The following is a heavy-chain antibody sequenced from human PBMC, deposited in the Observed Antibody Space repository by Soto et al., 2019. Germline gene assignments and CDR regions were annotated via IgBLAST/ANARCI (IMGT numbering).Heavy chain of an antibody. Sequence: QVQLVESGGGVVQPGRSLRLSCAASGFTFSSYGMHWVRQAPGKGLEWVAVISYDGSNKYYADSVKGRFTISRDNSKNTLYLHMNSLRAEDTAVYYCTKGLLWFGELLSTFDYWGQGTLVTVSS. CDR3: TKGLLWFGELLSTFDY. V-gene: IGHV3-30*18. CDR2: ISYDGSNK. J-gene: IGHJ4*02. D-gene: IGHD3-10*01. CDR1: GFTFSSYG.